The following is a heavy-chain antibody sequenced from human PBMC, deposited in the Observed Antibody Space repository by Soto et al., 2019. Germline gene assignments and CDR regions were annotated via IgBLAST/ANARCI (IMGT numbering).Heavy chain of an antibody. CDR3: AREVAVADNDAFVI. CDR2: INPKSGGT. J-gene: IGHJ3*02. CDR1: GYTFTAYY. V-gene: IGHV1-2*02. D-gene: IGHD6-19*01. Sequence: ASVKVSCKASGYTFTAYYMHWVRQAPGQGLEWMGWINPKSGGTKYAQKFQGRVSMTRDTSISTAYMELSRLRSDDTAVYYCAREVAVADNDAFVIWGQGTMVTVSS.